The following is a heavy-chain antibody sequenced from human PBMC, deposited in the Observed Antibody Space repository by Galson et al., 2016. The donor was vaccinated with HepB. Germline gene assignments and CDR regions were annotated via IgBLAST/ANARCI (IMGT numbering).Heavy chain of an antibody. CDR1: GDSISSISSGTYF. V-gene: IGHV4-61*02. J-gene: IGHJ4*02. CDR3: AREGTGAAGHFGY. Sequence: TLSLTCTVSGDSISSISSGTYFCSWIRQPAGQGLEWIGRISPSGRTNSNPSLKSRVTLSVDTSMNHFSLKLTSVTAADTAVYYFAREGTGAAGHFGYWGQGALVTVSS. D-gene: IGHD6-13*01. CDR2: ISPSGRT.